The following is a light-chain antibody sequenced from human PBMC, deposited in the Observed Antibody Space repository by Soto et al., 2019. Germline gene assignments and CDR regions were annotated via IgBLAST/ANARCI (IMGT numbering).Light chain of an antibody. Sequence: DIQMTQSPSTLSASVGDSVTITCRASQSITNWLAWYQQKPGKAPKPLIYMASSLESGVPSRFSGSGGGTEFTLPISSLQPDDFATYYCQQYYRQATFGQGTKGEIK. CDR2: MAS. CDR3: QQYYRQAT. CDR1: QSITNW. J-gene: IGKJ1*01. V-gene: IGKV1-5*03.